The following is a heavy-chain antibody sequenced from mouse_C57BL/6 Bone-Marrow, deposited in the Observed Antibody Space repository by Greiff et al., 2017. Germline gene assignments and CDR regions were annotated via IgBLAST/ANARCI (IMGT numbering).Heavy chain of an antibody. CDR1: GYAFTNYL. D-gene: IGHD2-4*01. Sequence: QVQLKESGAELVRPGTSVKVSCKASGYAFTNYLIEWVKQRPGQGLEWIGVINPGSGGTNDNEKFKGKATLTADKSSSTAYMQLSSLTSEDSAVYFCARDDYPYFDYWGKGTTLTVSS. CDR3: ARDDYPYFDY. V-gene: IGHV1-54*01. J-gene: IGHJ2*01. CDR2: INPGSGGT.